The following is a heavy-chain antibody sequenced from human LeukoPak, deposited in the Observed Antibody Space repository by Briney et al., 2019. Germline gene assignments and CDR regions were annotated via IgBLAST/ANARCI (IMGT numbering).Heavy chain of an antibody. CDR2: IRSNGETV. D-gene: IGHD1-1*01. J-gene: IGHJ4*02. V-gene: IGHV3-23*01. CDR1: GLTFSSTA. Sequence: PGGSLRLSCAASGLTFSSTAMSWVRQAPGKGLEWVSTIRSNGETVYNADSVRGRFTISRDNSRQTLFLQMSSLRVEDTATYYCAKGQELDDGVFDSWGQGTLVTVSS. CDR3: AKGQELDDGVFDS.